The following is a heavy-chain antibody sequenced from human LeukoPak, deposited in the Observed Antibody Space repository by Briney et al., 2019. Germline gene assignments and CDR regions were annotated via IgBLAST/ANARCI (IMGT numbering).Heavy chain of an antibody. Sequence: GESLKISCKGSGYSFTSYWIGWVRQMPGKGLEWMGIIYPGDSDARYSPSFQGQVTISADKSISTAYLQWTTMKASDTAMYYCARHHSGSYYYDWYFDLWGRGTLVTVSS. D-gene: IGHD1-26*01. CDR2: IYPGDSDA. J-gene: IGHJ2*01. CDR1: GYSFTSYW. CDR3: ARHHSGSYYYDWYFDL. V-gene: IGHV5-51*01.